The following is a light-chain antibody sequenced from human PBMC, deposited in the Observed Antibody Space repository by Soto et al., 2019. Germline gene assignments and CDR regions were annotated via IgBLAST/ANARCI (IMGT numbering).Light chain of an antibody. CDR2: GVS. CDR1: QSVSSSY. CDR3: QQYGSSPIT. Sequence: EIVLTQSPGTLSLSPGERATLSCRASQSVSSSYLAWYQQKPGQPPRLLIYGVSSRATGIPDRFSGSGSGTDSSLTISRLEPEDFAVYYCQQYGSSPITFGQGTRLEIK. V-gene: IGKV3-20*01. J-gene: IGKJ5*01.